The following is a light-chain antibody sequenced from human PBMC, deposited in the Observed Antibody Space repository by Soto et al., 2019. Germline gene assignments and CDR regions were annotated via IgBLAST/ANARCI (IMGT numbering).Light chain of an antibody. CDR1: SGDVGGYNY. CDR2: EVS. CDR3: SSYTSSSTLV. J-gene: IGLJ1*01. Sequence: SVLTQPASVSGSPGQSVTISCTGTSGDVGGYNYVSWYRHHPGKAPQLMIYEVSKRPSGVPNRLSGSKSDNTASLTISGLQAEDEADYYCSSYTSSSTLVFGTGTKVTVL. V-gene: IGLV2-14*01.